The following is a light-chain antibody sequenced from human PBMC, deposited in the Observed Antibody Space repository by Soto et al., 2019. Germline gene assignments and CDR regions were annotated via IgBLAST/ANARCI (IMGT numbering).Light chain of an antibody. Sequence: DIRMTQSPSSLSASVGDRVTITCRASQSISNYLNWYQQKPGKAPKLLIYAASSLQTGVPSRFSGSGSGTDFTLTISSLQPEDFATYYCHQSYSIPLTFGGGTKVEIK. CDR2: AAS. V-gene: IGKV1-39*01. J-gene: IGKJ4*01. CDR3: HQSYSIPLT. CDR1: QSISNY.